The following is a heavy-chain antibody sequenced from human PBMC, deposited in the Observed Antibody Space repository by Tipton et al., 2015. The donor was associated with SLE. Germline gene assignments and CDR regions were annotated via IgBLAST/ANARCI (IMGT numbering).Heavy chain of an antibody. CDR1: GDSISGHY. D-gene: IGHD2-2*01. J-gene: IGHJ5*02. Sequence: TLSLSCTVSGDSISGHYRSWIRQPPGKGLEWIGYIYDSGSTSYNPSLKSRVTISEDTSKQQFSLKVNSLTAADTAVYYCARDRAICTRTTCYGDNWFDPWGQGTLVTVSS. CDR3: ARDRAICTRTTCYGDNWFDP. CDR2: IYDSGST. V-gene: IGHV4-59*11.